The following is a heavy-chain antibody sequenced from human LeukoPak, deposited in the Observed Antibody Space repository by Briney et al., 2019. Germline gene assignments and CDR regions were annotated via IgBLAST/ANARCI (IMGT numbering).Heavy chain of an antibody. J-gene: IGHJ4*02. CDR2: ITGSGDTI. V-gene: IGHV3-48*03. D-gene: IGHD6-6*01. CDR1: GFTFSSYE. Sequence: GGSLRLSCAASGFTFSSYEMNWVRQAPGKGLEWISYITGSGDTIYYADSVKGRFTISRDNAKNSLYLQMNSLRAEDTAVYYCARVGAYSSSLDYWGQGTLVTVSS. CDR3: ARVGAYSSSLDY.